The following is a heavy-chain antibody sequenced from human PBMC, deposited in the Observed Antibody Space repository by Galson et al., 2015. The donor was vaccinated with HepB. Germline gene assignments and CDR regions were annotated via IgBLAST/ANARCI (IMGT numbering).Heavy chain of an antibody. V-gene: IGHV3-30*04. CDR3: ASPSERRTSGSYLDY. Sequence: SLRLSCAASGFTFSSYAMHWVRQAPGKGLEWVAVISYDGSNKYYADSVKGRFTISRDNSKNTLYLQMNSLRAEDTAVYYCASPSERRTSGSYLDYWGQGTLVTVSS. J-gene: IGHJ4*02. D-gene: IGHD1-26*01. CDR2: ISYDGSNK. CDR1: GFTFSSYA.